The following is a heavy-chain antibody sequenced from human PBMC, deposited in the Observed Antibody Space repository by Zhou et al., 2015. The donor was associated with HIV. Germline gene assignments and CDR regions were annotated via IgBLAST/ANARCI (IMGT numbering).Heavy chain of an antibody. CDR1: GGTFSSYA. CDR3: ARDRAPYGDSRNYYYGMDV. J-gene: IGHJ6*02. V-gene: IGHV1-69*01. CDR2: IIPIFGTA. D-gene: IGHD4-17*01. Sequence: QVQLVQSGAEVKKPGSSVKVSCKASGGTFSSYAISWVRQAPGQGLEWMGGIIPIFGTANYAQKFQGRVTITADESTSTAYMELSSLRSEDTAVYYCARDRAPYGDSRNYYYGMDVWGQGTTVTVSS.